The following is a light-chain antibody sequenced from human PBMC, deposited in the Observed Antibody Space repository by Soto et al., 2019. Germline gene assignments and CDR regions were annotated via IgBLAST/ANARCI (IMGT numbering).Light chain of an antibody. V-gene: IGKV3-20*01. J-gene: IGKJ3*01. Sequence: EIVLTQSPATLSLSPGERATLSCRASQSVGSSYLAWYQQKPGQAPRVLIYGASSRATGIPDRFSGSGSGTDFTLTISRLEPEDFAVYYCQQYATSPFTFGPGTRWIS. CDR2: GAS. CDR3: QQYATSPFT. CDR1: QSVGSSY.